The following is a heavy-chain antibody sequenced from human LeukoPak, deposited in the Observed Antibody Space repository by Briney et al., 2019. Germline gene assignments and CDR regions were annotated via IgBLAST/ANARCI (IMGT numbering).Heavy chain of an antibody. Sequence: SETPSLTCTVSAGSISSGSYYWSWIRQPAGKGLEWIGRIYTSGSTNYNPSLKSRLTISLDTSKNQFSLKLSSVTAADTAVYYCARDHTGSQYYYHYMDVWGKGTTVTVSS. CDR2: IYTSGST. CDR1: AGSISSGSYY. V-gene: IGHV4-61*02. J-gene: IGHJ6*03. CDR3: ARDHTGSQYYYHYMDV. D-gene: IGHD1-26*01.